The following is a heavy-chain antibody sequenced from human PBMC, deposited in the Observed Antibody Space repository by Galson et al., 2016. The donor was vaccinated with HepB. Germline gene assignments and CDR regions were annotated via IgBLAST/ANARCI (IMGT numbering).Heavy chain of an antibody. CDR1: GYTFTNNG. J-gene: IGHJ4*02. CDR2: SSASSGNT. CDR3: ARDRDAALDY. Sequence: SVKVSCKASGYTFTNNGISWVRQAPGQGPEWMAWSSASSGNTNYAQKLLDRVTLTKDTSASTVYMELRSLRSDDTAMYYCARDRDAALDYWGQGALVTVSS. V-gene: IGHV1-18*01. D-gene: IGHD6-13*01.